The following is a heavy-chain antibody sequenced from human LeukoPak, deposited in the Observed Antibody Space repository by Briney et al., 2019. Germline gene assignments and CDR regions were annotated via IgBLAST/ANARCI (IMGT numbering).Heavy chain of an antibody. J-gene: IGHJ4*02. Sequence: PGGSLRLSCAASGFTFSSYAMSWVRQAPGKGLEWVSTISGSGSGVKTYYGDSVKGRFTISRDNSKNTLYLQMNSLRAEDTAVYYCAKDSSGTYYFDYWGQGTLVTVSS. V-gene: IGHV3-23*01. CDR3: AKDSSGTYYFDY. CDR2: ISGSGSGVKT. D-gene: IGHD1-26*01. CDR1: GFTFSSYA.